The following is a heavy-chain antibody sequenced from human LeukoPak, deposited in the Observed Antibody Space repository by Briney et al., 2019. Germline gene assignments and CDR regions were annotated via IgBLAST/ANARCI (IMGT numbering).Heavy chain of an antibody. Sequence: ASVKVSCKASGYTFTGYYMHWVRQAPGQGLEWMGWINPNSGGTNYAQKFQGWVTMTRDTSISTAYMELSRLRSDDTAVNYCARAEQLDYYYYYGMDVWGQGTTVTVSS. V-gene: IGHV1-2*04. J-gene: IGHJ6*02. CDR2: INPNSGGT. D-gene: IGHD6-6*01. CDR3: ARAEQLDYYYYYGMDV. CDR1: GYTFTGYY.